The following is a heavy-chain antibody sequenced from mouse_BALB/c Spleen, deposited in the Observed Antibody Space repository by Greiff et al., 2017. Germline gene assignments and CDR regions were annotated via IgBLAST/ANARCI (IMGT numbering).Heavy chain of an antibody. CDR2: ISSGGGST. J-gene: IGHJ2*01. D-gene: IGHD1-1*01. Sequence: EVKVEESGGGLVKPGGSLKLSCAASGFAFSSYDMSWVRQTPEKRLEWVAYISSGGGSTYYPDTVKGRFTISRDNAKNTLYLQMSSLKSEDTAMYYCARDYYGSDYFDYWGQGTTLTVSS. CDR3: ARDYYGSDYFDY. V-gene: IGHV5-12-1*01. CDR1: GFAFSSYD.